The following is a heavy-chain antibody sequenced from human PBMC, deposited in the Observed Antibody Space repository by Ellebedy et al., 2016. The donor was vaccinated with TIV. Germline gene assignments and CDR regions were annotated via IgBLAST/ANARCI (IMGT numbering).Heavy chain of an antibody. J-gene: IGHJ6*02. D-gene: IGHD1-1*01. V-gene: IGHV3-48*02. Sequence: GESLKISCAASAITFSPYGMTWVRQAPGKGLEWVSYISSAGSTIYYADSVKGRSTISRDNAANSLYLQMHSLRDEDTAVYYCARSIGNTDYYYAMDVWGQGTTVTVS. CDR1: AITFSPYG. CDR3: ARSIGNTDYYYAMDV. CDR2: ISSAGSTI.